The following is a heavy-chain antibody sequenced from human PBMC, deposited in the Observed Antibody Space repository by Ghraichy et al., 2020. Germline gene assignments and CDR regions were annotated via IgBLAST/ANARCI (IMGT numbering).Heavy chain of an antibody. J-gene: IGHJ4*02. CDR2: ISGSGGST. CDR3: AKCVRGGRGYRSQEFDY. Sequence: GGSLRLSCAASGFTFSSYAMSWVRQAPGKGLEWVSAISGSGGSTYYADSVKGRFTISRDNSKNTLYLQMNSLRAEDTAVYYCAKCVRGGRGYRSQEFDYWGQGTLVTVSS. V-gene: IGHV3-23*01. CDR1: GFTFSSYA. D-gene: IGHD3-16*02.